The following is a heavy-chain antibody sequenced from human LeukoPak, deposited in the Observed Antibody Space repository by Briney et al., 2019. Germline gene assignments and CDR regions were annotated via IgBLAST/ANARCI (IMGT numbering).Heavy chain of an antibody. CDR1: GFTFGDYA. CDR2: ISYDGSNK. CDR3: ARGDTAMVTWGSYYFDY. V-gene: IGHV3-30*04. Sequence: PGGSLRLSCTASGFTFGDYAMSWVRQAPGKGLEWVAVISYDGSNKYYADSVKGRFTISRDNSKNTLYLQMNSLRAEDTAVYYCARGDTAMVTWGSYYFDYWGQGTLVTVSS. D-gene: IGHD5-18*01. J-gene: IGHJ4*02.